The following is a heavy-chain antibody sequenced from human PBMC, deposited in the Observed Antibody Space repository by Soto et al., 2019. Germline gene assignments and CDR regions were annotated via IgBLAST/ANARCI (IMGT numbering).Heavy chain of an antibody. CDR1: GGSISSSS. Sequence: SETLSLTCTVSGGSISSSSWSWIRQPPGRGLEWIGYIYNNGRTDYNPSLKSRVTISVDTSKNHFSLKLSSVTPADTAVYYCARARPCTSTSCYHYFDFWGQGTLVTVSS. D-gene: IGHD2-2*01. J-gene: IGHJ4*02. V-gene: IGHV4-59*01. CDR3: ARARPCTSTSCYHYFDF. CDR2: IYNNGRT.